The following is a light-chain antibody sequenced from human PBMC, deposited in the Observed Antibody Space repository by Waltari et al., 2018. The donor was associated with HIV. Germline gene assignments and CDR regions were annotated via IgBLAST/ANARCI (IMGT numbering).Light chain of an antibody. CDR3: QSYDSSNQGV. Sequence: NFMLTQPHSVSESPGKTVTISSTRPSGSIASNYVQWSQQRPGSSPTTVIYEDNQRPSGVPDRFSGSIDSSSNSASLTISGLKTEDEADYYCQSYDSSNQGVFGGGTKLTVL. J-gene: IGLJ3*02. CDR2: EDN. V-gene: IGLV6-57*01. CDR1: SGSIASNY.